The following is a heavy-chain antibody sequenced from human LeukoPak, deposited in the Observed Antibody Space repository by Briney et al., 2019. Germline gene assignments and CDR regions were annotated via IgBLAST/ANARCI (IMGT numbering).Heavy chain of an antibody. Sequence: SETLSLTCAVSGGSVSGYYWSWIRQPPGKGLEWIGEINHSGSTNYNPSLKSRVTISVDTSKNHFSLKLSSVTAADTAVYYCASVSGVGGNSYYYIDVWGKGTTVTVSS. CDR1: GGSVSGYY. CDR3: ASVSGVGGNSYYYIDV. J-gene: IGHJ6*03. V-gene: IGHV4-34*01. CDR2: INHSGST. D-gene: IGHD3-10*02.